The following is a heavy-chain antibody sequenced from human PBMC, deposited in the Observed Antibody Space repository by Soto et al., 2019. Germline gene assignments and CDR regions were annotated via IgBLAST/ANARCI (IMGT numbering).Heavy chain of an antibody. CDR1: GFTFSDYY. V-gene: IGHV3-11*04. CDR2: ISSSGSTI. CDR3: ARGPGYQLLNPHYYYYYYMDV. J-gene: IGHJ6*03. D-gene: IGHD2-2*01. Sequence: GSLRLSCAASGFTFSDYYMSWIRQAPGTGLEWVSYISSSGSTIYYADSVKGRFTISRDNAKNSLKLSSVTAADTAVYYCARGPGYQLLNPHYYYYYYMDVWGKGTTVTVSS.